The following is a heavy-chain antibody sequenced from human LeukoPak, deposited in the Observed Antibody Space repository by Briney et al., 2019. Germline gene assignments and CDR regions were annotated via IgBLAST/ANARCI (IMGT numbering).Heavy chain of an antibody. CDR1: GGTFSSYT. V-gene: IGHV1-69*02. Sequence: SVKVSCKASGGTFSSYTISWVRQAPGQGLEWMGRIIPILGIANYAQKFQGRVTITADKSTSTAYMELSSLRSEDTAVYYCASDFGDDAFDIWGQGTMVIVSS. J-gene: IGHJ3*02. CDR3: ASDFGDDAFDI. CDR2: IIPILGIA. D-gene: IGHD3-16*01.